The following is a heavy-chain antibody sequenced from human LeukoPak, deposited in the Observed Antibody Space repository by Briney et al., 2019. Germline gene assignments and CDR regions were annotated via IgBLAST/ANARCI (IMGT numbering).Heavy chain of an antibody. Sequence: PSQTLSLTCTVSSGSISSGSYYWRWLRQPAGKELEWIGRIYTSGSTNYNPSLKSRVTISVDTSKNQFSLKLSSVSAADTAVYYCAKGGDRFDYWGQGTLVTVSS. CDR1: SGSISSGSYY. CDR2: IYTSGST. J-gene: IGHJ4*02. V-gene: IGHV4-61*02. D-gene: IGHD4-17*01. CDR3: AKGGDRFDY.